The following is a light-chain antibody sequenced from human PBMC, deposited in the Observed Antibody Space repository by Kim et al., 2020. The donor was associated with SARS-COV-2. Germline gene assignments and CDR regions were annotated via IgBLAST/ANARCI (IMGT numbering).Light chain of an antibody. CDR2: GNN. V-gene: IGLV1-44*01. CDR1: SSNFGKNS. CDR3: AAWDDSLNGFYV. Sequence: ELTQPPSASGTPGQRVTISCSGSSSNFGKNSVSWYQHLPGTAPKVLMYGNNQRPSGVPDRFSGSKSGTPASLAISGLQSEDEADYYCAAWDDSLNGFYVFGSGTKVTVL. J-gene: IGLJ1*01.